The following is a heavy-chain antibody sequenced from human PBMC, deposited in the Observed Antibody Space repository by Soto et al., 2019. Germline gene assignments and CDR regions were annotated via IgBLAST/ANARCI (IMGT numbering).Heavy chain of an antibody. J-gene: IGHJ4*02. CDR2: IYPGDSDT. Sequence: PGESLKISCEGSGYNFNTYWIGWVRQMPGKGLEWMALIYPGDSDTRYSPSFEGQVTLSVDRSISTAYLPRSSPKAPDTAIYYCATSTVSYVDIVSSTTRGDCERWGQRTLV. D-gene: IGHD5-12*01. CDR3: ATSTVSYVDIVSSTTRGDCER. CDR1: GYNFNTYW. V-gene: IGHV5-51*01.